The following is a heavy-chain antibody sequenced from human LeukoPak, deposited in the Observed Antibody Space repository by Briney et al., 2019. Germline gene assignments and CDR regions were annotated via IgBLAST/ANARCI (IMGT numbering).Heavy chain of an antibody. CDR1: GFTFSHYS. Sequence: GSLRLSCAASGFTFSHYSMNWVRQAPGKGLEWISYIGISSGNTKYADSVKGRFTISGDKAKNSVYLQMNSLRVEDTAVYYCARDTKYAFDNWGQGTLVTVSS. CDR3: ARDTKYAFDN. J-gene: IGHJ4*02. V-gene: IGHV3-48*01. D-gene: IGHD2-2*01. CDR2: IGISSGNT.